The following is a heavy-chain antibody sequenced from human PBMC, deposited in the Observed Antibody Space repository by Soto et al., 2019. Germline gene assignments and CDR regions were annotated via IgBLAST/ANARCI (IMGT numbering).Heavy chain of an antibody. CDR1: GGTFSSYA. J-gene: IGHJ5*02. CDR3: ARVGVYCSGGSCYREGWFDP. V-gene: IGHV1-69*01. CDR2: IIPIFGTA. Sequence: QVQLVQSGAEVKTPGSSVKVSCKASGGTFSSYAISWVRQAPGQGLEWMGGIIPIFGTANYAQKFQGRVTITADESTSTAYMELSSLRSEDTAVYYCARVGVYCSGGSCYREGWFDPWGQGTLVTVSS. D-gene: IGHD2-15*01.